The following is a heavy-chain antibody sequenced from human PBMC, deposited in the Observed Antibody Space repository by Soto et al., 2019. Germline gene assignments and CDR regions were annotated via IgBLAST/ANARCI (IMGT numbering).Heavy chain of an antibody. V-gene: IGHV3-15*04. Sequence: EVQLVESGGGLVKPAGCLRLSCAVSGFTFTSAYMGWVRQAPGKGLEWIGRIVSKADGGTIDYAAPVKGRFTISGDESKNTLYLQMNSLRIEDTAMCYCTASKTAGGFDVWGQATRVTVS. D-gene: IGHD3-10*01. J-gene: IGHJ3*01. CDR1: GFTFTSAY. CDR3: TASKTAGGFDV. CDR2: IVSKADGGTI.